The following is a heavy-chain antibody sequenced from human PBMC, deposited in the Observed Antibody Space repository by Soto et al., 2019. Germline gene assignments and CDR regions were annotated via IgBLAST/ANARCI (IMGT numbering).Heavy chain of an antibody. CDR2: IYYSGST. V-gene: IGHV4-39*02. Sequence: QLQLQESGPGLVKPSETLSLTCTVSGGSFDITSSYWAWVRQPPGKGLEWIAYIYYSGSTYYNPSLKSRITISVDTSTNQLSLRLSSVTAADTAVYYCATVPIVGTKPYYFDSWGQGILVTVSS. J-gene: IGHJ4*02. CDR1: GGSFDITSSY. D-gene: IGHD1-1*01. CDR3: ATVPIVGTKPYYFDS.